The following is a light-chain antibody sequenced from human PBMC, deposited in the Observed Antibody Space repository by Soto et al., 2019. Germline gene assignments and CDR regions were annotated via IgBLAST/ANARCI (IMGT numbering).Light chain of an antibody. V-gene: IGKV3-20*01. CDR2: DAS. J-gene: IGKJ4*01. Sequence: EIVLKQSPDTLSLSPGERATLSCRASQSVRSNYLAWYQQKPGQAPRFLIYDASSRATGIPDRFSGSGSGTVFTLTISRLEPEDFAVYYCQQYGSTPLTFGGGTKVDIK. CDR3: QQYGSTPLT. CDR1: QSVRSNY.